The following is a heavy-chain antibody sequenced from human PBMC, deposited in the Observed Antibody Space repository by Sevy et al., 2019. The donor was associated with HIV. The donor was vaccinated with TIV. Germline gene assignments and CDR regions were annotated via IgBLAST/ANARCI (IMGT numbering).Heavy chain of an antibody. CDR3: AKAQVSGGVRGHRYGMDV. CDR2: IGIAGDS. Sequence: GGSLRLSCAASGFTFNNYDMYWVRQATGNGLEWVSAIGIAGDSFYPVSMKGRFTISRDNANNSLYLQMNSLRAGDTAIYYCAKAQVSGGVRGHRYGMDVSSQGTSVTVSS. J-gene: IGHJ6*02. V-gene: IGHV3-13*01. CDR1: GFTFNNYD. D-gene: IGHD1-1*01.